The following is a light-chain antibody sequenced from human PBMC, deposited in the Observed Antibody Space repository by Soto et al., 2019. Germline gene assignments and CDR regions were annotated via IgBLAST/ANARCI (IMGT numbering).Light chain of an antibody. J-gene: IGKJ1*01. CDR3: QQCGSSPWT. V-gene: IGKV3-20*01. CDR2: AAS. CDR1: QSVSSYY. Sequence: EIVLTQSPGTLSLSPGERATLSCRASQSVSSYYLAWYQQKPGQAPRLLIYAASSRATGIPDRFSGGGSGTDFPLTISRLGPEDFAVYYCQQCGSSPWTFGQGTKVEIK.